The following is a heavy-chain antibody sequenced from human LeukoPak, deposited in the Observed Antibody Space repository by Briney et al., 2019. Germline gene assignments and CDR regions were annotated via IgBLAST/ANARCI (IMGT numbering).Heavy chain of an antibody. V-gene: IGHV3-23*01. CDR2: ISGSGGSI. Sequence: VGSLRLSCAASGVTLSSYAMSAVRQAPGGGLEWGSAISGSGGSIYYADSVKGQFTISRDNSKNTLYLQMNSLRAEDTAVYYCAKWELLDHYFDYWGQGTLVSVSS. CDR3: AKWELLDHYFDY. J-gene: IGHJ4*02. D-gene: IGHD1-26*01. CDR1: GVTLSSYA.